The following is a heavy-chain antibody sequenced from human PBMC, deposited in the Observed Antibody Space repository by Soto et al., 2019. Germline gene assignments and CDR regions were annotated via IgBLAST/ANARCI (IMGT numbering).Heavy chain of an antibody. D-gene: IGHD6-13*01. V-gene: IGHV3-11*01. CDR1: GFTFSDYY. CDR3: ARDARYASSSYGFDV. J-gene: IGHJ6*02. CDR2: ISNSGHAI. Sequence: QVQLVESGGGLVKPGGSLRLSCVASGFTFSDYYMSWIRQAPGKGLEWVSYISNSGHAIYYADSVKGRFTVSRDNSNKSMSLQMDSLRADDTAIYYCARDARYASSSYGFDVWGQGTTVSVSS.